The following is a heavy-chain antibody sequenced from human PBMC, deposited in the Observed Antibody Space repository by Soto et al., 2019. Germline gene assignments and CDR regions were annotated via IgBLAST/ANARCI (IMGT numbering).Heavy chain of an antibody. CDR1: GGSFSGYY. D-gene: IGHD4-17*01. Sequence: QVQLRQWGAGLLKPSETLSLTCAVYGGSFSGYYWSWIRQPPGKGLEWIGEINHSGSTNYNPSLKSRVTISVDTSKNQFSLKLSSVTAADTAVYYCARGTTVTDEDWFDPWGQGTLVTVSS. V-gene: IGHV4-34*01. J-gene: IGHJ5*02. CDR3: ARGTTVTDEDWFDP. CDR2: INHSGST.